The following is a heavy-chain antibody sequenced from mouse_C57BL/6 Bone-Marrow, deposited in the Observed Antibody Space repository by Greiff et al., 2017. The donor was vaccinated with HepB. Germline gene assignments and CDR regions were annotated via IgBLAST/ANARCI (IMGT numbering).Heavy chain of an antibody. CDR3: ARHNGFPYWYFDV. CDR1: GFTFSSYT. CDR2: ISGGGGNT. Sequence: EVMLVESGGGLVKPGGSLKLSCAASGFTFSSYTMSWVRQTPEKRLEWVATISGGGGNTYYPDSVKGRFTISRDNAKNTPYLQMSSLRSEDTALYYCARHNGFPYWYFDVWGTGTTVTVSS. J-gene: IGHJ1*03. V-gene: IGHV5-9*01. D-gene: IGHD2-2*01.